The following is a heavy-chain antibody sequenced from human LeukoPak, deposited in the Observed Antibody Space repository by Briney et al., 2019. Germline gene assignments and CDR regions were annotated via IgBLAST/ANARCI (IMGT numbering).Heavy chain of an antibody. Sequence: ASVKVSCKASGYTFTGYYMHWVRQAPGQGLEWMGWINPNSGGTNYAQKFQGRVTMTRDTSISTAYMELSRLRSDDTAVYYCARVDSSGWIRLRYFDYWGQGTLVTVSS. D-gene: IGHD6-19*01. J-gene: IGHJ4*02. V-gene: IGHV1-2*02. CDR2: INPNSGGT. CDR3: ARVDSSGWIRLRYFDY. CDR1: GYTFTGYY.